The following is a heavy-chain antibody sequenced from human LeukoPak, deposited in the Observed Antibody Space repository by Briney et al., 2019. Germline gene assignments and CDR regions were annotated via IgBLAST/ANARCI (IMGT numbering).Heavy chain of an antibody. CDR1: GYTFTGYY. CDR3: ARALRTFSSGWYSGFDY. J-gene: IGHJ4*02. Sequence: ASVKVSCKASGYTFTGYYMHWVRQAPGQGLEWMGWINPNSGGTNYAQKFQGRVTMTRDTSISTAYMELSRLRSDGTAAYYCARALRTFSSGWYSGFDYWGQGTLVTVSS. CDR2: INPNSGGT. D-gene: IGHD6-19*01. V-gene: IGHV1-2*02.